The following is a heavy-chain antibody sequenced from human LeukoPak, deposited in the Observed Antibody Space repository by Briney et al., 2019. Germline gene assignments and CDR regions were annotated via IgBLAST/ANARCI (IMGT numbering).Heavy chain of an antibody. CDR3: TTVGYDSSGYYSYYFDC. D-gene: IGHD3-22*01. CDR1: GLTFSNAW. J-gene: IGHJ4*02. CDR2: IRSKTDGGTT. V-gene: IGHV3-15*07. Sequence: GGSLRLSCAASGLTFSNAWMNWVRQAPGKGLEWVGRIRSKTDGGTTDYAAPVKGRFTISRDDSRNTLYLQLNSLKSEDTAVYYCTTVGYDSSGYYSYYFDCWGQGTLVTVSS.